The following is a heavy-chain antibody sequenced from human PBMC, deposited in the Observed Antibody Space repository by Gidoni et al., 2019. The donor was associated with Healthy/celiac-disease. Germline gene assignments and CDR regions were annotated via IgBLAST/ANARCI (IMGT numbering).Heavy chain of an antibody. CDR2: IIPIFGTA. D-gene: IGHD4-17*01. Sequence: QVQLVQSGAEVKKPGSSVKVSCKASGGTFSSYAISWVRQAPGQGLEWMGGIIPIFGTANYAQKFQGRVTITADESTSTAYMELSSLRSEDTAVYYCAIPDYGGKIYYYYGMDVWGQGTTVTVSS. CDR3: AIPDYGGKIYYYYGMDV. V-gene: IGHV1-69*01. CDR1: GGTFSSYA. J-gene: IGHJ6*02.